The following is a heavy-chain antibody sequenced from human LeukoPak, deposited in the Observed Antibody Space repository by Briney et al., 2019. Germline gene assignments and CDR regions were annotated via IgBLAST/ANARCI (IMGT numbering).Heavy chain of an antibody. CDR1: GYTFTSYD. Sequence: ASVKVSCKASGYTFTSYDINWVRQATGQGLEWMGWMNPNSGNTGYAQKFQGRVTMTRNTSISTAYMELRSLRSDDTAVYYCARGSSWSDYYYYYYMDVWGKGTTVTISS. V-gene: IGHV1-8*01. CDR2: MNPNSGNT. J-gene: IGHJ6*03. D-gene: IGHD6-13*01. CDR3: ARGSSWSDYYYYYYMDV.